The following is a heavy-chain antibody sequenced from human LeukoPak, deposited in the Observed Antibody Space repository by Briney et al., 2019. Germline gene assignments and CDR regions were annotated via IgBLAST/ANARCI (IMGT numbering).Heavy chain of an antibody. CDR2: IYYSGST. D-gene: IGHD1-26*01. CDR1: GGSISSGGYY. J-gene: IGHJ5*02. Sequence: PSETLSLTCTVSGGSISSGGYYWRWIRQHPGKGLEWIGYIYYSGSTYYNPSLKSRVTISVDTSKNQFSLKLSSVTAADTAVYYCARVSGGRNWFDPWGQGTLVTVSS. CDR3: ARVSGGRNWFDP. V-gene: IGHV4-31*03.